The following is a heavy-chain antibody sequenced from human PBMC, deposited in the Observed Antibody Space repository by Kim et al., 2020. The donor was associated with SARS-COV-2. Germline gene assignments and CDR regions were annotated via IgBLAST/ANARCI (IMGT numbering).Heavy chain of an antibody. D-gene: IGHD2-2*01. CDR3: ARHDCSSTSCYFDY. CDR1: GYSFTSYW. V-gene: IGHV5-51*01. Sequence: GESLKISCQASGYSFTSYWIGWVRQMSGKGLEWMGIIYPADSDTRYSPSFEGQVTISADKSISTTYLHWSSLKASDTAIYYCARHDCSSTSCYFDYWGQGTLVTVSS. J-gene: IGHJ4*02. CDR2: IYPADSDT.